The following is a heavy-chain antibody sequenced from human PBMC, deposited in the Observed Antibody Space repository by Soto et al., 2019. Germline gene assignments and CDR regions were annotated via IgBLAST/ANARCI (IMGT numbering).Heavy chain of an antibody. D-gene: IGHD3-22*01. J-gene: IGHJ4*02. CDR2: MNPNSGNT. V-gene: IGHV1-8*01. CDR3: ARGGYYYDSSAYYRPFDY. Sequence: QVQLVQSGAEVKKPGASVKVSCKASGYTFTSYDINWVRQATGQGLEWMGWMNPNSGNTGYAQKFQGRVTMTRSTSINTAYMELSSLRSEDTAVYYCARGGYYYDSSAYYRPFDYGGQGTLVTVSS. CDR1: GYTFTSYD.